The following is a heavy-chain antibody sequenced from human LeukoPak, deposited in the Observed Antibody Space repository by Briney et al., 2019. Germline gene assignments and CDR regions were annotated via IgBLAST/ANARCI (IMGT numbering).Heavy chain of an antibody. D-gene: IGHD2-21*02. CDR1: GFTFSSYS. Sequence: GGSLRLSCAVSGFTFSSYSMNWVRQAPGKGLEWVANIRGDGSRLYYVDSVKGRFTISRDNAKNSLYLQMSNLRAEDTSVYYCARDHNYFGSDRYYDAFDIWGQGTMVTVSS. J-gene: IGHJ3*02. V-gene: IGHV3-7*01. CDR2: IRGDGSRL. CDR3: ARDHNYFGSDRYYDAFDI.